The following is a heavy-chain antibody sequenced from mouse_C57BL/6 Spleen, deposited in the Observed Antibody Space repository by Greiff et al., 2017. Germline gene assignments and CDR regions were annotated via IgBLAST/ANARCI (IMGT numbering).Heavy chain of an antibody. J-gene: IGHJ2*01. Sequence: VQLQQPGAELVKPGASVKMSCKASGYTFTSYWITWVKQRPGQGLEWIGDIYPGSGSTNYNEKFKSKATLTVDTSSSTAYMQLSSLTSEDSAVYYCARYHYSNYCFDYWGQGTTLTVSA. CDR2: IYPGSGST. D-gene: IGHD2-5*01. CDR1: GYTFTSYW. CDR3: ARYHYSNYCFDY. V-gene: IGHV1-55*01.